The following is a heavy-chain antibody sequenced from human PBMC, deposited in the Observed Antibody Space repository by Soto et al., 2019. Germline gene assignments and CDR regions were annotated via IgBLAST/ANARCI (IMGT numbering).Heavy chain of an antibody. Sequence: QVQLQESGPGLVKPSETLSLTCTVSGGSITSYYGSWIRQPPGKGLEWIGYIYYSGSTNYNPSLKSRVTISVDTSKNQFSLKLSSVTAADTAVYYCARGLDYYDSRSFDYWGQGTLVTVSS. CDR3: ARGLDYYDSRSFDY. CDR1: GGSITSYY. CDR2: IYYSGST. V-gene: IGHV4-59*01. J-gene: IGHJ4*02. D-gene: IGHD3-22*01.